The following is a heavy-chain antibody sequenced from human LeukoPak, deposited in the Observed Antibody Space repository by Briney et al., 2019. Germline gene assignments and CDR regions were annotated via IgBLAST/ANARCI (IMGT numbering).Heavy chain of an antibody. Sequence: GGSLRLSCAASGFTFSRYWMSWVRQAPGKGLEWVANIKQDGSEKYYVDSVKGRFTISRDNAKNSLYLQMNSLRAEDTAVYYCASLFVGIAAAGYYYGMDVWGQGTTVTVSS. V-gene: IGHV3-7*01. CDR3: ASLFVGIAAAGYYYGMDV. CDR1: GFTFSRYW. CDR2: IKQDGSEK. D-gene: IGHD6-13*01. J-gene: IGHJ6*02.